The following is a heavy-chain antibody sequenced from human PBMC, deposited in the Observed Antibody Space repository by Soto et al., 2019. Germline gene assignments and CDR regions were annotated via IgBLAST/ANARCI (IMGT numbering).Heavy chain of an antibody. J-gene: IGHJ5*02. CDR2: IIPILGIA. D-gene: IGHD3-10*01. Sequence: QVQLVQSGAEVKKPGSSVKVSCKASGGTFSSYTISWVRQAPGQGLEWMGRIIPILGIANYAQKFQGRVTITADKSTSTAYMELSSLRSEDTAVYYCAKTSTYGSGSYQFDPWGQGTLVTVSS. CDR3: AKTSTYGSGSYQFDP. CDR1: GGTFSSYT. V-gene: IGHV1-69*02.